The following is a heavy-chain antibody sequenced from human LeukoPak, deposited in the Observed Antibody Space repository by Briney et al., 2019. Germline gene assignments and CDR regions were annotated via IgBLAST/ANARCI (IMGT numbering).Heavy chain of an antibody. D-gene: IGHD2-15*01. V-gene: IGHV4-39*01. J-gene: IGHJ5*02. CDR2: IYYSGST. CDR3: ARHGAYCTGGSCTRFDP. CDR1: GGSISSSSYY. Sequence: PSETLSPTCTVSGGSISSSSYYWGWIRQPPGKGLEWIGTIYYSGSTYYNASLKSRVTISVDTSKNQFSLKVSSVTAADTAVYYCARHGAYCTGGSCTRFDPWGQGTLVTVSS.